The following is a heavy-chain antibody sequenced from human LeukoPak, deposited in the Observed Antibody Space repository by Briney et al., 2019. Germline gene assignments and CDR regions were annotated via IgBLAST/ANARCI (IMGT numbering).Heavy chain of an antibody. D-gene: IGHD3-9*01. CDR3: ARGSSLRYFDWFFDY. Sequence: ASVKVSCKASGCTFTSYYMHWVRQAPGQGLEWMGIINPSGGSTSYAQKFQGRVTMTRDTSTSTVYMELSSLRSEDTAVYYCARGSSLRYFDWFFDYWGQGTLVTVSS. V-gene: IGHV1-46*01. CDR1: GCTFTSYY. J-gene: IGHJ4*02. CDR2: INPSGGST.